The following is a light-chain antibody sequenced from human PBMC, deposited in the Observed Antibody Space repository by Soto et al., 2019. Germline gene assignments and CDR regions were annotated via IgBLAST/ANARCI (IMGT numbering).Light chain of an antibody. CDR1: QCLSTY. J-gene: IGKJ1*01. CDR2: DAS. Sequence: IVLTQSPATLSVSLGDRATITCRASQCLSTYLAWYQQTPGQAPKLLIYDASSLAGGVPSRFRGSGSGTDFTLTISSLQPEDFATYYCQQYNSYPFTFGQGTKVDIK. V-gene: IGKV1-13*02. CDR3: QQYNSYPFT.